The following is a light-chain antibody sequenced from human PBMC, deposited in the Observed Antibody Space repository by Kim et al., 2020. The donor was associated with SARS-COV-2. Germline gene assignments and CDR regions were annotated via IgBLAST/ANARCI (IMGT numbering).Light chain of an antibody. V-gene: IGLV1-40*01. J-gene: IGLJ2*01. CDR1: SANIGARYD. CDR3: QSYDSSLSGVL. Sequence: QRVTISCTGSSANIGARYDVHWYQQVPGTVPKLLIYGNSNRPSGVPDRFSGSKSGTSASLAITGLQAEDEADYYCQSYDSSLSGVLFGGGTQLTVL. CDR2: GNS.